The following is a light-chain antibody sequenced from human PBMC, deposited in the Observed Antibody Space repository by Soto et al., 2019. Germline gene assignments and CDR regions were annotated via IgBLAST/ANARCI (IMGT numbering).Light chain of an antibody. CDR3: QQYNVWPQT. J-gene: IGKJ1*01. CDR1: QSVSSN. V-gene: IGKV3-15*01. CDR2: SVS. Sequence: EIVMTHSPATLSVSQWDRVTLSCRASQSVSSNLAWYQQRPGQAPRLLIYSVSSRDTDIPARFSGGGSGTEFTLTINSLQTEDFGVYYCQQYNVWPQTFGQGTKVDIK.